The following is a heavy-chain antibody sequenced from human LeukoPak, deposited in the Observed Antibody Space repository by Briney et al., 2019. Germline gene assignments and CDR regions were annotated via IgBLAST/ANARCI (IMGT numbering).Heavy chain of an antibody. D-gene: IGHD6-19*01. CDR2: IKQDGSEK. CDR3: ARDLGDSSGWALMVLDY. V-gene: IGHV3-7*01. Sequence: GGSLRLSCAASGFTFSSYWMSWVRQAPGKGLEGVANIKQDGSEKYYVDSVKGRFAISRDNAKNSLYLQMNSLRAEDTAVYYCARDLGDSSGWALMVLDYWGQGTLVTVSS. CDR1: GFTFSSYW. J-gene: IGHJ4*02.